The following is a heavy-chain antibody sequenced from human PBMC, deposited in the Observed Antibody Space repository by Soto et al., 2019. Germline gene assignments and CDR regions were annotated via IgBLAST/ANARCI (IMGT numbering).Heavy chain of an antibody. CDR2: ISYDGSNK. J-gene: IGHJ6*02. V-gene: IGHV3-30*18. CDR3: AKDGGYDFWSGHGMDV. D-gene: IGHD3-3*01. CDR1: GFTFSSYG. Sequence: HPGGSLRLSCAASGFTFSSYGMHWVRQAPGKGLEWVAVISYDGSNKYYADSVKGRFTISRDNSKNTLYLQMNSLRAEDAAVYYCAKDGGYDFWSGHGMDVWGQGTTVTVSS.